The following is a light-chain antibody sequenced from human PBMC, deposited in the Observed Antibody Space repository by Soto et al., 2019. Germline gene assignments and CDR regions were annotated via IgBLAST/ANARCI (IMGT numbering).Light chain of an antibody. CDR1: QSVYKNY. CDR3: HQYDGSPRT. CDR2: GAS. J-gene: IGKJ1*01. Sequence: EIVLTQSPGTLSLSPGERGTLSCRASQSVYKNYLAWFQQKPGQAPRLLIYGASSRATGIPDRFSGSGSGPDFPLTISTLEPEDFAVYFCHQYDGSPRTFGQGTKVELK. V-gene: IGKV3-20*01.